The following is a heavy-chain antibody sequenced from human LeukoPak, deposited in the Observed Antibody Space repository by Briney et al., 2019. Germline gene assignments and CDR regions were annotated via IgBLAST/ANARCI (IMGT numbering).Heavy chain of an antibody. D-gene: IGHD2-21*02. V-gene: IGHV3-11*01. CDR2: ISSSGSTR. J-gene: IGHJ6*02. CDR1: GFTFSDYY. CDR3: ARMGYCGGDCHWGSYGMDV. Sequence: GGSLRLSCAPSGFTFSDYYMSWIREAPGKGLEWVSYISSSGSTRYYADSVKGRFTISRDNAKNSLYLQMNSLRAEDTAVYYCARMGYCGGDCHWGSYGMDVWGQGTTVTVSS.